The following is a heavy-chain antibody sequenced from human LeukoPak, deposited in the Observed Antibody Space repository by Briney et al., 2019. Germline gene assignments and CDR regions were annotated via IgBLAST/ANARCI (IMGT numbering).Heavy chain of an antibody. V-gene: IGHV3-21*01. J-gene: IGHJ4*02. CDR2: FTSMSRTI. CDR3: ARQSSGIAATDKIDY. CDR1: GFTFSRYS. D-gene: IGHD6-13*01. Sequence: PGGSLRLSCAASGFTFSRYSMTWVRQAPGKGLEWVSSFTSMSRTIYYADSVKGRFTISRDDAKESLYLQMNSLRAEDTAIYYRARQSSGIAATDKIDYWGQGALVTVSS.